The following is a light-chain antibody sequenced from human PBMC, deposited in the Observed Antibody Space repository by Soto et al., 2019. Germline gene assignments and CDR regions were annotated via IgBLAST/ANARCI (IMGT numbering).Light chain of an antibody. V-gene: IGKV1-39*01. CDR2: TAS. CDR3: QQTYTTWT. J-gene: IGKJ1*01. CDR1: QTISSY. Sequence: DIQMAQSPSSLSASVGDRFTITCRSSQTISSYLNWYQQKPGEAPKLLIYTASSLESGVPSRFSGSGSGTDFTLTISSLETEDFATYYCQQTYTTWTFGQGTKVDIK.